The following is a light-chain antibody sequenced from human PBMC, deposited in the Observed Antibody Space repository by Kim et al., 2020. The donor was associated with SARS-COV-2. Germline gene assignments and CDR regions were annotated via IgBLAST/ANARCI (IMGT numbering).Light chain of an antibody. CDR1: QDIGNY. CDR3: QQYDNLLT. Sequence: DIQMTQSPTSLTASVGDRVTITCQASQDIGNYLNWYQQKPGKAPRLLIYDASSLETGVPSRFSGSGSGTDFTFTISSLQPEDTATYYSQQYDNLLTFGRGTRLEIK. CDR2: DAS. J-gene: IGKJ5*01. V-gene: IGKV1-33*01.